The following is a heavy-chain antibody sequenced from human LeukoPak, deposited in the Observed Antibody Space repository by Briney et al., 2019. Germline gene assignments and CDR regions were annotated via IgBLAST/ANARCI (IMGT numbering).Heavy chain of an antibody. Sequence: SETLSLTCTVSGGSISSSSYYWGWIRQPPGKGLEWIGGIYYSGSTYYNPSLKSRVTISVDTSKNQFSLKLSSVTAADTAVYYCTRNDVGDYGTWGQGTLVTVSS. V-gene: IGHV4-39*01. CDR1: GGSISSSSYY. CDR3: TRNDVGDYGT. J-gene: IGHJ5*02. D-gene: IGHD4-17*01. CDR2: IYYSGST.